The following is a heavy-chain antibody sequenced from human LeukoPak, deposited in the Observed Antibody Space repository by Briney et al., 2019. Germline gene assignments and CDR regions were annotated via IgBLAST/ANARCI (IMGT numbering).Heavy chain of an antibody. Sequence: GSLRRLCAASGFTFSSYAMHLVRQAPGKGLEWVAVISYDGSNKYYGDSVKGRFTISRDNSKNTLYLQMNSLRAEDTAVYYCARDPGYSYGCDYWGQGTLVTVSS. CDR3: ARDPGYSYGCDY. CDR2: ISYDGSNK. D-gene: IGHD5-18*01. V-gene: IGHV3-30*04. J-gene: IGHJ4*02. CDR1: GFTFSSYA.